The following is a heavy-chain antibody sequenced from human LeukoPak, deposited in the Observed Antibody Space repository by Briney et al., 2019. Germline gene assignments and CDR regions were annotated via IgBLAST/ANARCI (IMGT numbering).Heavy chain of an antibody. CDR3: ARKTGYSSGYDY. CDR2: ISVSGGRT. J-gene: IGHJ4*02. CDR1: GFTFNTYA. D-gene: IGHD6-19*01. V-gene: IGHV3-23*01. Sequence: GGSLRLSCVASGFTFNTYAMSWVRQAPGKGLEWVSGISVSGGRTDYADSVKGRFTISRDNSKNTLYLQMNILRAEDTAVYYCARKTGYSSGYDYWGKGTLVTVSS.